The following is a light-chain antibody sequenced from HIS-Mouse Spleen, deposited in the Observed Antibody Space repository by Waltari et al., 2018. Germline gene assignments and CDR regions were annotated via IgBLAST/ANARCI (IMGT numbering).Light chain of an antibody. V-gene: IGLV1-47*01. CDR1: SSNIGSNY. CDR2: RKK. Sequence: QSVLTQPPSASGTPGQRVTISCSGSSSNIGSNYVYWYQQLPGTAPKLLIYRKKLRPSRVPDRLSRSKSGTSASLAISGLRSEDEADYYCAAWDDSFWVFGGGTKLTVL. CDR3: AAWDDSFWV. J-gene: IGLJ3*02.